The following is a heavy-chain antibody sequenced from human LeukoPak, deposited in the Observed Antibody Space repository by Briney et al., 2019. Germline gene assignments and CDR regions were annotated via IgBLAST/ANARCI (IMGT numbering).Heavy chain of an antibody. V-gene: IGHV3-48*04. J-gene: IGHJ4*02. D-gene: IGHD7-27*01. CDR2: ISSSGSTI. CDR3: ARVLGSPIPW. Sequence: GGSLRLSCAASGFTFSSYSMNWVRQAPGKGLEWVSYISSSGSTIYYADSVKGRFTISRDNAKNSLYLQMNSLRAEDTAVYYRARVLGSPIPWWGQGTLVTVSS. CDR1: GFTFSSYS.